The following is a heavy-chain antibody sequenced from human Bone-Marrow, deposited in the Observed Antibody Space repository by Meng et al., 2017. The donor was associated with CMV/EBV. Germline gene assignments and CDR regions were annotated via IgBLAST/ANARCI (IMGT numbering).Heavy chain of an antibody. J-gene: IGHJ3*02. Sequence: SETLSLTCAVYGGSFNGYYWSWIRQPPGKGLEWIGEINHSGSTNYNPSLKSRVTISVDTSKNQFSLKLSSVTAADTAVYYCARYCSSTSCSDAFDIWGQGTMVTVSS. D-gene: IGHD2-2*01. CDR3: ARYCSSTSCSDAFDI. CDR1: GGSFNGYY. V-gene: IGHV4-34*01. CDR2: INHSGST.